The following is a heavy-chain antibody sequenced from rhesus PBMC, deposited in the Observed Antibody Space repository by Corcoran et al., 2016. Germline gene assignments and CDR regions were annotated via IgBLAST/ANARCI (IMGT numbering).Heavy chain of an antibody. CDR3: ARDSITGTTRYGLDS. Sequence: EVQLVESGGGLAKPGGSLRLSCAASGFSFSDYYMYWVRQAPGKGLEWVSGIIYTGGNTYYADYVKGRFTISRENAKNTLYLQMDSLRAEDTAVYYCARDSITGTTRYGLDSWGQGDVVTVSS. V-gene: IGHV3S18*01. CDR2: IIYTGGNT. J-gene: IGHJ6*01. D-gene: IGHD1-26*01. CDR1: GFSFSDYY.